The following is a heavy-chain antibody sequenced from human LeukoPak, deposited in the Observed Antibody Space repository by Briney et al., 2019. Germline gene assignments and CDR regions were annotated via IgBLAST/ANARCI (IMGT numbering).Heavy chain of an antibody. V-gene: IGHV3-23*01. CDR3: ARAGSDSLV. Sequence: PGGSLRLSCAASGFTFSSYGMSWVRQAPGKGLEWVSAISGSGGSTYYADSVKGRFTISRDNAKNSLYLQMNSLRAEDTAVYYCARAGSDSLVWGKGTTVTVSS. J-gene: IGHJ6*04. D-gene: IGHD3-10*01. CDR1: GFTFSSYG. CDR2: ISGSGGST.